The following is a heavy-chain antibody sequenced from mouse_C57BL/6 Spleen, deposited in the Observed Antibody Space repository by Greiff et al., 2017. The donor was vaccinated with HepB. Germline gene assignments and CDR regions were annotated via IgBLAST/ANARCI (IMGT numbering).Heavy chain of an antibody. Sequence: VQGVESGAELAKPGASVKLSCKASGYTFTSYWMHWVKQRPGQGLEWIGYINPSSGYTKYNQKFKDKATLTADKSSSTAYMQLSSLTYEDSAVYYCARYLYGSSYAMDYWGQGTSVTVSS. D-gene: IGHD1-1*01. CDR2: INPSSGYT. J-gene: IGHJ4*01. V-gene: IGHV1-7*01. CDR3: ARYLYGSSYAMDY. CDR1: GYTFTSYW.